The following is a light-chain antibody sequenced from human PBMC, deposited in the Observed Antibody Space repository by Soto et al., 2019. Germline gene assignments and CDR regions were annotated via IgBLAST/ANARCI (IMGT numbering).Light chain of an antibody. Sequence: QSALTQPASVSGSPGQSITISCTGTSSDVGSYNLVSWYQQHPGKAPKLMIYEVSKRPSGVSNRFSGSKSGNTASLTISGLQAEDEADYYCCSNAGFTTLVVFGGGTKLTVL. CDR3: CSNAGFTTLVV. CDR1: SSDVGSYNL. CDR2: EVS. V-gene: IGLV2-23*02. J-gene: IGLJ2*01.